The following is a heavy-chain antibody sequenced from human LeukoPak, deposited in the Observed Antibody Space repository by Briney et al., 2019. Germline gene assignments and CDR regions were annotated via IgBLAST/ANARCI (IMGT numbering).Heavy chain of an antibody. CDR1: GGSISSSSYY. J-gene: IGHJ5*02. V-gene: IGHV4-39*01. Sequence: RASETLSLTCAVSGGSISSSSYYWGWIRQPPGKGLEWIGSIYYSGSTYYNPSLKSRVTISVDTSKNQFSLKLSSVTAADTAVYYCARQDSSGWYGWGDDWFDPWGQGTLVTVSS. CDR2: IYYSGST. D-gene: IGHD6-19*01. CDR3: ARQDSSGWYGWGDDWFDP.